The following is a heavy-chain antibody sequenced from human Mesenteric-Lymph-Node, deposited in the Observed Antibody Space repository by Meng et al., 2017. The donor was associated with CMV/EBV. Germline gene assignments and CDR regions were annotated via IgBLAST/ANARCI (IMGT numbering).Heavy chain of an antibody. V-gene: IGHV4-39*07. CDR3: ARDKAVLKYYFEY. J-gene: IGHJ4*02. CDR2: IYYSGST. D-gene: IGHD6-19*01. CDR1: GGSISSSSYY. Sequence: SETLSLTCTVSGGSISSSSYYWGWIRQPPGKGLEWIGSIYYSGSTYYNPSLKSRVTISVDTSKNQFSLKLSSVTAADTAVYFCARDKAVLKYYFEYWGQGTLVTVSS.